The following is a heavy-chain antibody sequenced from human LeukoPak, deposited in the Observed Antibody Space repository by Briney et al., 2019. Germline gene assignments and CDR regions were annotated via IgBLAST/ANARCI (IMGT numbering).Heavy chain of an antibody. D-gene: IGHD3-10*01. Sequence: ASVKVSCRASGYTFTSYDINWVRQATGQGLEWMGWMNPNSGNTGYAQKFQGRVTITRNTSISTAYMELSSLRSEDTAVYYCARGVLLWFGAYYMDVWGKGTTVTVSS. V-gene: IGHV1-8*03. J-gene: IGHJ6*03. CDR3: ARGVLLWFGAYYMDV. CDR2: MNPNSGNT. CDR1: GYTFTSYD.